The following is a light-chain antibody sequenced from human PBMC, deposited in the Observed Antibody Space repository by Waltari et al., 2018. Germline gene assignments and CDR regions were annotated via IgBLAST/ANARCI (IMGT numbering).Light chain of an antibody. Sequence: EIVLTQSPATLSLSPGERATLSCRASQSVTSSLGWYQQKPGQAPRLLIYDAPNRATSIPARFSGSGSGTDCTLTISSLEPEDCAVYYCQQNSNLLTFGGGTKVEIK. V-gene: IGKV3-11*01. CDR1: QSVTSS. CDR2: DAP. CDR3: QQNSNLLT. J-gene: IGKJ4*01.